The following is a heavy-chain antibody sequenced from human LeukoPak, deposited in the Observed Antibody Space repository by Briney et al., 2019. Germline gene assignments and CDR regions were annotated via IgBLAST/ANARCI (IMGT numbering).Heavy chain of an antibody. D-gene: IGHD5-18*01. CDR1: GGTFSSYA. J-gene: IGHJ4*02. CDR3: ARGTVDTAMVYYFDY. CDR2: IIPIFGTA. Sequence: SVKVSCKASGGTFSSYAISWVRQAPGQGLEWMGGIIPIFGTANYAQKFQGRVTITTDESTSTAYMELSSLRSEDTAVYYCARGTVDTAMVYYFDYWAREPWSPSPQ. V-gene: IGHV1-69*05.